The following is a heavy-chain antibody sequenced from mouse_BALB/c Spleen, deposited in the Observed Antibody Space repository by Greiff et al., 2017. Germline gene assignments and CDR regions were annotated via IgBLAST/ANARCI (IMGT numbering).Heavy chain of an antibody. CDR1: GYAFSSSW. Sequence: VQLQQSGPELVKPGASVKISCKASGYAFSSSWMNWVKQRPGQGLEWIGRIYPGDGDTNYNGKFKGKATLTADKSSSTAYMQLSSLTSVDSAVYFCAREKDYLGRGGFAYWGQGTLVTVSA. J-gene: IGHJ3*01. D-gene: IGHD4-1*01. CDR3: AREKDYLGRGGFAY. V-gene: IGHV1-82*01. CDR2: IYPGDGDT.